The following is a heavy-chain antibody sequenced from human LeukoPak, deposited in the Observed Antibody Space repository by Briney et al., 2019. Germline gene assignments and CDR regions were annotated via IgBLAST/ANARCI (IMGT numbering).Heavy chain of an antibody. CDR1: GYTFTSYY. CDR2: INPSGGST. J-gene: IGHJ4*02. CDR3: ARMAPIAAAGTSNPRYYFDY. V-gene: IGHV1-46*01. D-gene: IGHD6-13*01. Sequence: GASVKVSCKASGYTFTSYYMHWVRQAPGQGLEWMGIINPSGGSTSYAQKLQGRVTMTRDTSTSTVYMELSSLRSEDTAVYYCARMAPIAAAGTSNPRYYFDYWGQGTLVTVSS.